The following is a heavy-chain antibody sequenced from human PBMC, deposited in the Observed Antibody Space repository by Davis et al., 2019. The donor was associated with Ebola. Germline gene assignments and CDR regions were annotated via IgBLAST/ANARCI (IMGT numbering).Heavy chain of an antibody. V-gene: IGHV4-59*08. J-gene: IGHJ4*02. D-gene: IGHD3-10*01. CDR2: VHYTGAT. CDR3: ARLGSYGQYHYFDS. CDR1: GASISAYY. Sequence: SETLSLTCTVSGASISAYYWSWIRQPPGKGLEWIGYVHYTGATHYNASLKSRVTILVDTSNNQFSLILSSVTAADTAVYYCARLGSYGQYHYFDSWGQGTLVTVPS.